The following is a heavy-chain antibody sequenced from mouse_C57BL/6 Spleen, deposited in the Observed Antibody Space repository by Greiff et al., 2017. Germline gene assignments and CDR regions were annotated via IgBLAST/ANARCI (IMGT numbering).Heavy chain of an antibody. J-gene: IGHJ4*01. CDR3: AREGLYYAMDY. Sequence: EVHLVESGPGLVKPSQSLSLTCSVPGYSITSGYYWNWIRPFPGNKLEWMGYISYAGSNNYNPSLKNRISITRDTSKNQFFLQLNSVTTEDTATYYCAREGLYYAMDYWGQGTSVTVSS. CDR1: GYSITSGYY. V-gene: IGHV3-6*01. CDR2: ISYAGSN.